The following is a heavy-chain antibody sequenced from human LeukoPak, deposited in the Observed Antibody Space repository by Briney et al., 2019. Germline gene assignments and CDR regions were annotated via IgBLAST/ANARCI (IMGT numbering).Heavy chain of an antibody. J-gene: IGHJ3*02. CDR1: GYSFTSYW. Sequence: GESLKISCKGSGYSFTSYWIGWVRQMPGKGLEWMGIIYPGESDTRYSPSFQGQVTISADKSISTAYLQWSSLKASDTAMYYCARWLSGGYYDSSGYLAFDIWGQGTMVTVSS. CDR2: IYPGESDT. CDR3: ARWLSGGYYDSSGYLAFDI. V-gene: IGHV5-51*01. D-gene: IGHD3-22*01.